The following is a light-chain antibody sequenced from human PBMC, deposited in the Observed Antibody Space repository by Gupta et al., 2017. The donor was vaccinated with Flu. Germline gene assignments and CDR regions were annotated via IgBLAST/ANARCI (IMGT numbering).Light chain of an antibody. J-gene: IGKJ1*01. V-gene: IGKV2D-29*01. CDR1: QSILHSSGMIY. CDR2: EVS. CDR3: MQSIYRRT. Sequence: DIGITQTPLARSVTSGQPASISCRSSQSILHSSGMIYLYWYLQKPGQPPQLIIHEVSKRSSGVPDSFSGSGSGTDFTLMISRVESEDVGIYYCMQSIYRRTFGQGTKVEI.